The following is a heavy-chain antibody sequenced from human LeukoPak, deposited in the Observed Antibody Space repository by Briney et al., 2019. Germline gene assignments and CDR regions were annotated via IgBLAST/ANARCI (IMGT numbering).Heavy chain of an antibody. CDR1: GYTFTSYG. D-gene: IGHD6-19*01. CDR2: ISAYNGNT. Sequence: ASVKVYCKASGYTFTSYGISWVRQAPGQGLEWMGWISAYNGNTNYAQKLQGRVTMTTDTSTSTAYMELRSLRSDDTAVYYCARDATPRQYSSGWPVDYWGQGTLVTVSS. J-gene: IGHJ4*02. CDR3: ARDATPRQYSSGWPVDY. V-gene: IGHV1-18*01.